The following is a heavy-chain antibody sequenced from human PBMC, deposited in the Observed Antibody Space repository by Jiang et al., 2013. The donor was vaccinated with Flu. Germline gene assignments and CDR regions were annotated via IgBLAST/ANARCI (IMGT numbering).Heavy chain of an antibody. V-gene: IGHV7-4-1*02. J-gene: IGHJ4*02. Sequence: QSGSELKKPGASVKVSCKASGYTFTSYAMNWVRQAPGQGLEWMGWINTNTGNPTYAQGFTGRFVFSLDTSVSTAYLQISSLKAEDTAVYYCARDAIEQDPLCGGDCYGPPYYFDYWGQGTLVTVSS. CDR3: ARDAIEQDPLCGGDCYGPPYYFDY. CDR2: INTNTGNP. CDR1: GYTFTSYA. D-gene: IGHD2-21*01.